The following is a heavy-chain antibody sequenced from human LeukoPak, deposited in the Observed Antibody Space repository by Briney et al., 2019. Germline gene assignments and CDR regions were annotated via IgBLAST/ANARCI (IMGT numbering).Heavy chain of an antibody. V-gene: IGHV3-74*01. J-gene: IGHJ5*02. CDR1: GFTFSSYW. CDR3: TREHLTWFDP. Sequence: GGSLRLSCAASGFTFSSYWMHWVRQVPGKGLVWVSRIDSDGSNTRYADSVEGRFTISRDNAKNTLYLQMNSLRAEDMAVYYCTREHLTWFDPWGQGTLVTVSS. CDR2: IDSDGSNT.